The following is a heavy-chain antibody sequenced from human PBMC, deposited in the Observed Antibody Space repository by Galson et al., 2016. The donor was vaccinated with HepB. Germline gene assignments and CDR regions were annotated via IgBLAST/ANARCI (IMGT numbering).Heavy chain of an antibody. D-gene: IGHD6-13*01. CDR1: GFPFSKYW. Sequence: SLRLSCAASGFPFSKYWMHWVRQAPGKGLVWVSRINTDGSSTTYADSVKGRSTISRDNAKNTLYLQMNSLRAEDTALYYCTRVHREGIAAAGFQIWGQGTLVTVSS. CDR3: TRVHREGIAAAGFQI. CDR2: INTDGSST. V-gene: IGHV3-74*01. J-gene: IGHJ4*02.